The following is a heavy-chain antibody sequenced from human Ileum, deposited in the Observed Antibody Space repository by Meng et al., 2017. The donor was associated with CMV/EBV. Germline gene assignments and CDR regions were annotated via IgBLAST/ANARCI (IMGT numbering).Heavy chain of an antibody. CDR1: GFTFSVYW. J-gene: IGHJ4*02. V-gene: IGHV3-7*01. Sequence: GESLKISCAASGFTFSVYWMNWARQAPGKGLEWVANIKQDGIDRYYVDSVKGRFTISRDNAKNSVYLQMNSLTAEDTAMYYCGRGDPDYWGQGALVTVSS. CDR2: IKQDGIDR. CDR3: GRGDPDY.